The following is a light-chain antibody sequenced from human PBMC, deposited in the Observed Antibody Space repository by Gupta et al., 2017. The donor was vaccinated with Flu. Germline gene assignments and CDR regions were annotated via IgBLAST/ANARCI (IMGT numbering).Light chain of an antibody. CDR2: SAS. Sequence: DIQMTQSPSSLSASVGDRVTITCRASQSISNYLNWYQQKPGKAPKLLIYSASSLQGGVPSRFSGSGAGTDFTLSISSLQPEGFATYYCQQSYSTPRTFGQGTKVEIK. J-gene: IGKJ1*01. CDR3: QQSYSTPRT. CDR1: QSISNY. V-gene: IGKV1-39*01.